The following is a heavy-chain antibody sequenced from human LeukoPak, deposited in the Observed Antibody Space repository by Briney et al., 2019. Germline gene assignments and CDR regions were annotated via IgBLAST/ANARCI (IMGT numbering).Heavy chain of an antibody. J-gene: IGHJ4*02. D-gene: IGHD2/OR15-2a*01. V-gene: IGHV6-1*01. CDR3: ARDRHFPYYFDY. CDR1: GDSLSINNAA. CDR2: TYFRSKWYT. Sequence: SQTLSLTFAISGDSLSINNAAWNWLRQSPSRGLQWLGSTYFRSKWYTDYAVSLKSRITINPDASKNQFSLQLNSVTPEDTAVYYCARDRHFPYYFDYWGQGTLVTVSS.